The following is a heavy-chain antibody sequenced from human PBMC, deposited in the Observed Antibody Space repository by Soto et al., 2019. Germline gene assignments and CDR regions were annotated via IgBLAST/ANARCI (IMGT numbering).Heavy chain of an antibody. J-gene: IGHJ6*02. D-gene: IGHD5-18*01. CDR3: ARGCGYVYGSNFYGMDV. CDR2: INHSGTT. Sequence: QVQLQQWGAGLLKPSETLALTCGVYRGSFSGFYWSWIRQTPGKGLEWIGEINHSGTTNYNPSFKNRVSISVDKTTNNFSLKMTSVTAADAAVYYCARGCGYVYGSNFYGMDVWGRGTTVTVSS. V-gene: IGHV4-34*01. CDR1: RGSFSGFY.